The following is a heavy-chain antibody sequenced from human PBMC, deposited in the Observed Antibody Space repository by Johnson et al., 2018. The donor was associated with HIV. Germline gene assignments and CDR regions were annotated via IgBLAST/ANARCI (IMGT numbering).Heavy chain of an antibody. D-gene: IGHD3-10*01. CDR2: IGTAGDT. CDR1: GFTFSSYD. CDR3: ARDRGLDAFDI. V-gene: IGHV3-13*01. Sequence: VQLVESGGGLVQPGGSLRLSCAASGFTFSSYDMHWVRQATGKGLEWVSAIGTAGDTYYPGSVKGRFTISRDNSKNTVYLQMNSLRVEDTAVYYCARDRGLDAFDIWGQGTMVTVSS. J-gene: IGHJ3*02.